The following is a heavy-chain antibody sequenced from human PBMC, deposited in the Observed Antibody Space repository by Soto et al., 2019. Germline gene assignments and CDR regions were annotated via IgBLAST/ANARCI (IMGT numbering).Heavy chain of an antibody. CDR1: GGTFSIYA. V-gene: IGHV1-69*01. CDR2: IIPIFGTA. Sequence: QVQLVQSGAEVKKPGSSVKVSCKASGGTFSIYAISWVRQAPGQGLEWMGGIIPIFGTANYAQKFQGRVTITADESTSTAYMELSSLGSEDTAVYYCASIANSGSSYMTYYYYYGMDVWGQGTTVTVSS. J-gene: IGHJ6*02. D-gene: IGHD3-10*01. CDR3: ASIANSGSSYMTYYYYYGMDV.